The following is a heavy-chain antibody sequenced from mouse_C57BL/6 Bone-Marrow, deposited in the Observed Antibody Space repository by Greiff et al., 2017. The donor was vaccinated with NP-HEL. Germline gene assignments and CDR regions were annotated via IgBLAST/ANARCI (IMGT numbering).Heavy chain of an antibody. V-gene: IGHV7-1*01. CDR2: SRNKANDYTT. CDR1: GFTFSDFY. Sequence: EVMLVESGGGLVQSGRSLRLSCATSGFTFSDFYMEWVRQAPGKGLEWIAASRNKANDYTTEYSASGKGRFIVARDTSPSILYLQMNALRAEDAAIYYCARNELDRCFDVWGTGTTVTVSS. CDR3: ARNELDRCFDV. D-gene: IGHD4-1*01. J-gene: IGHJ1*03.